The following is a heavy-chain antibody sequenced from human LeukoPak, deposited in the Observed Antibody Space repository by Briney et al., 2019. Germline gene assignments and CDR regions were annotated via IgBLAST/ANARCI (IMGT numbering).Heavy chain of an antibody. CDR1: GGSISSYY. D-gene: IGHD1-26*01. CDR3: ARLISYRLYFDY. V-gene: IGHV4-59*01. CDR2: IYYSGST. J-gene: IGHJ4*02. Sequence: PSETLSLTCTVSGGSISSYYWTWIRQPPGKGLEWIGCIYYSGSTNYNPSPKSRVPISVDTSKNQFSLKLSSVTAADTAVYYCARLISYRLYFDYWGQGTLVTVSS.